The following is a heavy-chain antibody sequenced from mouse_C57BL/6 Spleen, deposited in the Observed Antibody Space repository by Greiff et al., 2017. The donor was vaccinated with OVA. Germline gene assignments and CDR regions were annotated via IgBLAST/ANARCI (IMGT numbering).Heavy chain of an antibody. CDR3: ARRGVAVVARYFDV. Sequence: EVKLQQSGPELVKPGASVKISCKASGYSFTDYNMNWVKQSNGKSLEWIGVINPNYGTTSYNQKFKGKATLTVDQSSSTAYMQLNSLTSEDSAVYYCARRGVAVVARYFDVWGTGTTVTVSS. V-gene: IGHV1-39*01. J-gene: IGHJ1*03. CDR1: GYSFTDYN. CDR2: INPNYGTT. D-gene: IGHD1-1*01.